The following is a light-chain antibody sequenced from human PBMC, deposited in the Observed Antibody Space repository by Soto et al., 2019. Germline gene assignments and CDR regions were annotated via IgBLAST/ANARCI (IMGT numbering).Light chain of an antibody. CDR3: QQYNNWPLT. CDR1: QSVGSN. V-gene: IGKV3-15*01. J-gene: IGKJ4*01. CDR2: GAS. Sequence: EIVMTQSPATLSVSPGERATLSCRASQSVGSNLAWYQQKPGRAPRLLIYGASTRATGIPARFSGSGSGTEFTLTISSLQSEDFAIYYCQQYNNWPLTFGGGTKVDIK.